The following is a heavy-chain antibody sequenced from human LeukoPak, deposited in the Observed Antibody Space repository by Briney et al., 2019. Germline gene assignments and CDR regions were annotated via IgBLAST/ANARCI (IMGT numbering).Heavy chain of an antibody. J-gene: IGHJ4*02. V-gene: IGHV4-59*01. CDR1: GGSISSYY. D-gene: IGHD6-19*01. Sequence: PSETLSLTCTVSGGSISSYYWSWIRQPPGKGLEWIGYIYYSGSTNYNPSLKSRVTISVDTSKNQFSLKLSSVTAADTAVYYCARDLRYSSGWPEGDRYFDYWGQGTLVTVSS. CDR2: IYYSGST. CDR3: ARDLRYSSGWPEGDRYFDY.